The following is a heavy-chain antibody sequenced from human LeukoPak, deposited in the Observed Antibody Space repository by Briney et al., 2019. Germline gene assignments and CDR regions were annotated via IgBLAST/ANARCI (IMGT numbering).Heavy chain of an antibody. J-gene: IGHJ6*03. CDR2: INPNSGGT. D-gene: IGHD1-26*01. CDR1: GYTFTGYY. CDR3: ARGVGNYYYYMDV. V-gene: IGHV1-2*02. Sequence: GASVKVSCKASGYTFTGYYMHWVRQAPGQGLEWMGWINPNSGGTNYAQKFQGRGTMTRDTSISTVYMELSGLRSDDTAVYYCARGVGNYYYYMDVWGKGTTVTVSS.